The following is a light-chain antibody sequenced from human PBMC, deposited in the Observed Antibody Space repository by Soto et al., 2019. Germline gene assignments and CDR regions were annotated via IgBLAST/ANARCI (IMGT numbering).Light chain of an antibody. Sequence: DIQMTQFPSSLSASVGDRVNITCRASQGISTWLAWYQQKPERAPKSLIYAASRLQSGVPPRFSGSGSETDFTLTISSLQPEDFATYYCQQYDRYPRPFGHGTKVEIK. CDR1: QGISTW. CDR2: AAS. J-gene: IGKJ1*01. CDR3: QQYDRYPRP. V-gene: IGKV1D-16*01.